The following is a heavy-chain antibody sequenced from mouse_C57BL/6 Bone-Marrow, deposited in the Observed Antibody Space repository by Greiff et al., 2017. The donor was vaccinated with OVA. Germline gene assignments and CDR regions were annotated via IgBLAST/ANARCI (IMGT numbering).Heavy chain of an antibody. Sequence: EVQLVESGPELVKPGASVKISCKASGYSFTGYYMHWVKQSHGNILDWIGYIYPYNGVSSYNQKFKGKATLTVDKSSSTAYMELRSLTSEDSAVYYCARSAFYDGYYWFAYWGQGTLVTVSA. J-gene: IGHJ3*01. CDR1: GYSFTGYY. V-gene: IGHV1-31*01. D-gene: IGHD2-3*01. CDR3: ARSAFYDGYYWFAY. CDR2: IYPYNGVS.